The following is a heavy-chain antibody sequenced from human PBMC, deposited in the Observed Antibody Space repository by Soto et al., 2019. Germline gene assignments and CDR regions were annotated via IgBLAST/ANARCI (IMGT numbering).Heavy chain of an antibody. D-gene: IGHD3-22*01. CDR3: AKGESSVSASYFDP. CDR2: ITSSGGT. CDR1: GFTFYNYA. V-gene: IGHV3-23*01. J-gene: IGHJ5*02. Sequence: DVQLLESGGDLAQPGGSLRLSCEASGFTFYNYAMAWVRQAPGRGLEWVSGITSSGGTYYADAVKGRFTISRDNSENTLYQQMNSLRAEDTAVYYCAKGESSVSASYFDPWGQGTLVTVSS.